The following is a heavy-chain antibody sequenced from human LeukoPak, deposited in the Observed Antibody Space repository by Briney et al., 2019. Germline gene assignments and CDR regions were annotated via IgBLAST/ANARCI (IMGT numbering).Heavy chain of an antibody. J-gene: IGHJ4*02. CDR2: INHSGST. Sequence: SETLSLTCAVYGGSFSGYYWSWIRQPPGKGLEWIGEINHSGSTNYNPSLKSRVTISVDTSKNQFSLKLSSVTAADMAVYYCARSLQFWSGYYTGYFDYWGQGTLVTVSS. CDR1: GGSFSGYY. D-gene: IGHD3-3*01. V-gene: IGHV4-34*01. CDR3: ARSLQFWSGYYTGYFDY.